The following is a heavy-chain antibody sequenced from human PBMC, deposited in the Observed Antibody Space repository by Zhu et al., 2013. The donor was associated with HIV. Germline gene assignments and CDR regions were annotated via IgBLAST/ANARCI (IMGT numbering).Heavy chain of an antibody. CDR3: ARSPSSSGYSSSWYELRYWYFDL. J-gene: IGHJ2*01. D-gene: IGHD6-13*01. V-gene: IGHV4-39*07. CDR2: IYYSGST. Sequence: QVQLQESGPGLVKPSETLSLTCTVSGGSISSSSYYWGWIRQPPGKGLEWIGSIYYSGSTYYNPSLKSRVTISVDTSKNQFSLKLSSVTAADTAVYYCARSPSSSGYSSSWYELRYWYFDLWGRGTLVTVSS. CDR1: GGSISSSSYY.